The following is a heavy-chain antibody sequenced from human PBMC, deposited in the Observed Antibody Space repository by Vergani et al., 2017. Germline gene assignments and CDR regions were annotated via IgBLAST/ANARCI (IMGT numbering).Heavy chain of an antibody. CDR2: ISWNSGSV. J-gene: IGHJ4*02. D-gene: IGHD5-12*01. CDR3: TKGSRGYTGYFFDY. CDR1: GFTFDDYA. V-gene: IGHV3-9*01. Sequence: EVQLVESGGGLVQPGRSLRLSCAASGFTFDDYAMHWVRQAPGKGLEWVSGISWNSGSVGYVDSVKGRFTISRDNAKNSLYLQMNSLRAEDTAVYYCTKGSRGYTGYFFDYWGQGTLATVSS.